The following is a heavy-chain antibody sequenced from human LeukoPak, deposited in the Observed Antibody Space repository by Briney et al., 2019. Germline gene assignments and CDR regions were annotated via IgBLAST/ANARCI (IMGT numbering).Heavy chain of an antibody. V-gene: IGHV3-30-3*01. CDR2: ISYDGSNK. Sequence: GGSLRLSCAASGFAFSSYAMHWVRQAPGKGLEWVAVISYDGSNKYYVDSVKGRFTISRDNSKNTLYLQMNSLRVEDTAVYYCARDLLFVRQWLGSNYWGQGTLVTVSS. CDR3: ARDLLFVRQWLGSNY. D-gene: IGHD6-19*01. J-gene: IGHJ4*02. CDR1: GFAFSSYA.